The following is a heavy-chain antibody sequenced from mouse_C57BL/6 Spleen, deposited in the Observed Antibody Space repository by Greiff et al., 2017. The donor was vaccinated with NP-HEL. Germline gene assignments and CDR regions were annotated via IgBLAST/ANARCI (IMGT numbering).Heavy chain of an antibody. CDR1: GYTFTDYE. Sequence: VQLQQSGAELVRPGASVTLSCKASGYTFTDYEMHWVKQTPVHGLEWIGAIDPETGGTAYNQKFKGKAILTADKSSSTAYMELRSLTSEDSAVYYCTREENYYGNYVWYFDVWGTGTTVTVSS. V-gene: IGHV1-15*01. CDR2: IDPETGGT. J-gene: IGHJ1*03. D-gene: IGHD2-1*01. CDR3: TREENYYGNYVWYFDV.